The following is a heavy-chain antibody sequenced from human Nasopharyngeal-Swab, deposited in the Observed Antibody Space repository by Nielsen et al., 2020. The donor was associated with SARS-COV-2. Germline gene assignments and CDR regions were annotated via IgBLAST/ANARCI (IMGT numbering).Heavy chain of an antibody. CDR1: GFTFSSYA. V-gene: IGHV3-64D*08. D-gene: IGHD3-3*01. J-gene: IGHJ4*02. CDR3: VKGPDYDFWSGYYTGIIGY. Sequence: GGSLRLSCSASGFTFSSYAMHWVRQAPGKGLEYVSAISSNGGSTYYADSVKGRFTIPRDNSKNTLYLQMSSLRAEDTAVYYCVKGPDYDFWSGYYTGIIGYWGQGTLVTVSS. CDR2: ISSNGGST.